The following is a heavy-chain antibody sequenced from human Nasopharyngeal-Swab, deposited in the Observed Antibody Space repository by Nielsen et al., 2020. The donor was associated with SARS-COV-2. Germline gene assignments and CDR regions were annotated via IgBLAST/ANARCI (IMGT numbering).Heavy chain of an antibody. J-gene: IGHJ4*02. V-gene: IGHV3-74*01. D-gene: IGHD2-15*01. Sequence: WIRQPPGKGLVWVSRINSDGSIIDYADSVKGRFTISRDNARNTLNLQMNSLRAEDMALHYCVCGETTPSDYWGQGTLVTVSS. CDR2: INSDGSII. CDR3: VCGETTPSDY.